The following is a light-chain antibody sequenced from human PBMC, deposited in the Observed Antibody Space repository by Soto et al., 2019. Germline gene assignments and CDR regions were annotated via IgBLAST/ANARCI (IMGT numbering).Light chain of an antibody. J-gene: IGKJ1*01. CDR2: DAS. CDR3: QQYGGSPRT. CDR1: QSVSSSS. V-gene: IGKV3-20*01. Sequence: EIVMTHSPATLSVSPCERATLSSSASQSVSSSSLAWYQQKRGQAPRLLIHDASSRATGIPDRFSGSGSGTDFTLTISRLEPEDFAVYYCQQYGGSPRTFGQGTKVDIK.